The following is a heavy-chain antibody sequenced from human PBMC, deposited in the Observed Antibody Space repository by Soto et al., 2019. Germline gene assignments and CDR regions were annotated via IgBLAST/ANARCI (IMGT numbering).Heavy chain of an antibody. Sequence: GGSLRLSCAASGFTFDDYAMHWVRQAPGKGLEWVSGISWNSGSIGYADSVKGRFTISRDNAKNSLYLQMNSLRAEDTALYYCAKDHLGYCSSTSCYAFDIWGQGTMVTVSS. CDR3: AKDHLGYCSSTSCYAFDI. CDR2: ISWNSGSI. J-gene: IGHJ3*02. CDR1: GFTFDDYA. V-gene: IGHV3-9*01. D-gene: IGHD2-2*01.